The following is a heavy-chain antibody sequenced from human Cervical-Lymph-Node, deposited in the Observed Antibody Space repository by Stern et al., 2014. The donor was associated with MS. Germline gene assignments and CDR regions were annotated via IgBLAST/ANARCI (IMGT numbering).Heavy chain of an antibody. J-gene: IGHJ4*02. CDR2: IYWNDDK. Sequence: QITLKESGPTLVKPTQTLTLTCTFSGFSLSTSGVGVGWVRQPPGKALEWLALIYWNDDKRYSPSLKSRLNITKDTSKNQVVLTMTNTDPVDTATYFCVHRRPPLALSRKFDYWGQGTLVTVSS. D-gene: IGHD5-12*01. CDR3: VHRRPPLALSRKFDY. CDR1: GFSLSTSGVG. V-gene: IGHV2-5*01.